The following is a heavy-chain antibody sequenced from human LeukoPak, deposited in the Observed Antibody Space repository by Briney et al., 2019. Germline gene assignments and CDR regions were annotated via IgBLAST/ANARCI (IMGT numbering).Heavy chain of an antibody. Sequence: GGSLRLSCAASGLTFSNAWMSWVRRAPGKGLEWVGRIKSKTDGGTTDYAAPVKGRFTISRDNSKNTLYLQMNSLRAEDTAVYYCAKVAVVVPAATGHDAFDIWGQGTMVTVSS. V-gene: IGHV3-15*01. CDR3: AKVAVVVPAATGHDAFDI. CDR1: GLTFSNAW. D-gene: IGHD2-2*01. CDR2: IKSKTDGGTT. J-gene: IGHJ3*02.